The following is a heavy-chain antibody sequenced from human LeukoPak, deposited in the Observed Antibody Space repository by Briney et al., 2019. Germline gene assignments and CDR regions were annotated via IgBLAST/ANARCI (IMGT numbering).Heavy chain of an antibody. CDR1: GFTLSRNS. CDR3: ARGGYYNILTGFYNKLLAFDY. V-gene: IGHV3-48*01. Sequence: PGGSLRLSCAASGFTLSRNSMNWVRQAPGKGLEWVSYITSSSSTIYYADSVKGRFTISRDNAKNSLYLQMNSLRAEDTAVYYCARGGYYNILTGFYNKLLAFDYWGQGTLVTVSS. CDR2: ITSSSSTI. J-gene: IGHJ4*02. D-gene: IGHD3-9*01.